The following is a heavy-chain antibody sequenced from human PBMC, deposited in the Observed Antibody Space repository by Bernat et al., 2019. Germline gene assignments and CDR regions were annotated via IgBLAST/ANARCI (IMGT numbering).Heavy chain of an antibody. CDR1: GFTFSSHG. CDR2: IRYDGSNT. Sequence: QVQLVVSGGGVVQPGESLRLSCAASGFTFSSHGMHWVRQAPGKGLEWVAFIRYDGSNTYYADFVKGRFTISRDNSKNTLYLQMNSLRAEDTALYYCANGGYCNGGSCYFSAFDSWGQGTMVTVSS. V-gene: IGHV3-30*02. CDR3: ANGGYCNGGSCYFSAFDS. D-gene: IGHD2-15*01. J-gene: IGHJ3*02.